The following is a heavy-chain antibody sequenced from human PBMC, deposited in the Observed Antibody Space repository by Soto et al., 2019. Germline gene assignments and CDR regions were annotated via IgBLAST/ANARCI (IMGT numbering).Heavy chain of an antibody. Sequence: PGGSLRLSCVASGFTFDDYAMHWVRQAPGKGLEWVSGISWNSGSIGYADSVKGRFTISRDNAKNSLYLQMNSLRAEDTALYYCAKDKRLTKIAAPLFDYWGQGTLVTVSS. D-gene: IGHD6-6*01. V-gene: IGHV3-9*01. J-gene: IGHJ4*02. CDR3: AKDKRLTKIAAPLFDY. CDR2: ISWNSGSI. CDR1: GFTFDDYA.